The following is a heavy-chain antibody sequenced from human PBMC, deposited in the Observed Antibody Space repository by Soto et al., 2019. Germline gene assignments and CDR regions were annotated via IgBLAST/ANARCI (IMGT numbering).Heavy chain of an antibody. V-gene: IGHV5-10-1*01. Sequence: PGESLKISCKGSGYSFTKYWISWVRQMPGKGLEWKGRIDPSDPYTNYSPSFQGHVTISADKSISTAYLQWSSLKASDTVMYYCARTSAAGKYYYGMDVWGQGTTVTVSS. CDR3: ARTSAAGKYYYGMDV. D-gene: IGHD6-13*01. J-gene: IGHJ6*02. CDR2: IDPSDPYT. CDR1: GYSFTKYW.